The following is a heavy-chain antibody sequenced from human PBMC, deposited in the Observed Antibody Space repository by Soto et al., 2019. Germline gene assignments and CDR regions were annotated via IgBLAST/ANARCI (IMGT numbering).Heavy chain of an antibody. Sequence: EVQLLESGGGLVQPGGSLRLSCAASGFTFNNYAMSWVRQAPGKGLEWVSGISGPGDSTYYADSVKGRFTISRDNSKNTLYLQMNSLRADDTAIFYCANDCLITGTTEPFDYWGQGTLVTVSS. CDR1: GFTFNNYA. CDR2: ISGPGDST. D-gene: IGHD1-7*01. CDR3: ANDCLITGTTEPFDY. V-gene: IGHV3-23*01. J-gene: IGHJ4*02.